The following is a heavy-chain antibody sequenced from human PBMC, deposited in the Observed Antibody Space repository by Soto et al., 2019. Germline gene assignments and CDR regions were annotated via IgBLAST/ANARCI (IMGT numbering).Heavy chain of an antibody. CDR3: ARRQSSSGNYDY. CDR1: GFSLSTGGVG. V-gene: IGHV2-5*02. J-gene: IGHJ4*02. D-gene: IGHD6-13*01. Sequence: QITLKESGPTLVKPTQTLTLTCTFSGFSLSTGGVGVGWIRQPPGKALEWLALLYWDDDKRYTPSLEKILTLTRDISRNQVVLTMTNMDPVDTATYYCARRQSSSGNYDYWGQGTLVTVSS. CDR2: LYWDDDK.